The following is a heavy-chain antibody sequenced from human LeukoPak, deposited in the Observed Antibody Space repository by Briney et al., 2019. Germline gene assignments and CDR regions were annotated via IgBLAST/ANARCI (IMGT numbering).Heavy chain of an antibody. D-gene: IGHD2-2*01. CDR1: GGSISTYY. CDR2: IYYSGST. J-gene: IGHJ4*02. Sequence: PSGTLSLTCTVSGGSISTYYWSWIRQPPGKGLEWIGYIYYSGSTNYNPSLKSRVTISLHTSKNQFSLKLSSVTAADTAVYYCARDYCSSTSCYGTGPYFDYWGQGTLVTVSS. CDR3: ARDYCSSTSCYGTGPYFDY. V-gene: IGHV4-59*01.